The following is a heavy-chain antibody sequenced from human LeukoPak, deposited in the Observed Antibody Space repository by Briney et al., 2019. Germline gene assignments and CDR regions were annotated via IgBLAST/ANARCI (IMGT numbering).Heavy chain of an antibody. D-gene: IGHD5-12*01. V-gene: IGHV3-21*01. Sequence: GGSLRLSCAASGFTFSSYSMNWVRQAPGKGLEWVSSISSSSSYIYYADSVKGRFTISRDNAKNPLYLQMNSLRAEDTAVYYCARDLEPSWLRSPGYWGQGTLVTVSS. CDR3: ARDLEPSWLRSPGY. J-gene: IGHJ4*02. CDR2: ISSSSSYI. CDR1: GFTFSSYS.